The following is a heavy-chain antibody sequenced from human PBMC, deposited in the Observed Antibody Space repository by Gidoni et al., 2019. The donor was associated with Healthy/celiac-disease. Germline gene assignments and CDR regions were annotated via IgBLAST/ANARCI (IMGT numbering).Heavy chain of an antibody. V-gene: IGHV4-39*01. J-gene: IGHJ6*03. CDR1: GGSISSSSYY. CDR2: IYYSGST. D-gene: IGHD3-16*01. CDR3: ARLGGPNYYYYMDV. Sequence: QLQLQESGPGLVKPSETLSLTYTVSGGSISSSSYYWGWIRQPPGKGLEWIGSIYYSGSTYYHPSLKSRVTLSVDTSKNQFSRKLSFVTAADTAVYYCARLGGPNYYYYMDVWGKGTTVTVSS.